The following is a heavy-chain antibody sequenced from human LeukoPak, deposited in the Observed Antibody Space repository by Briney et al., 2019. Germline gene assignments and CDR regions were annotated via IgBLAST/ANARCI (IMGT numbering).Heavy chain of an antibody. D-gene: IGHD1-20*01. CDR2: IYTNGST. CDR3: ARADRITGTDFDY. Sequence: SETLSLTCTVSGGSISSCRSYWSWTRPPEGKGLVWFGRIYTNGSTNYNPALTSRVTISVDTSKNQFSLKLSSVTAADTAVYYCARADRITGTDFDYWGQGTLVTVSS. CDR1: GGSISSCRSY. V-gene: IGHV4-61*02. J-gene: IGHJ4*02.